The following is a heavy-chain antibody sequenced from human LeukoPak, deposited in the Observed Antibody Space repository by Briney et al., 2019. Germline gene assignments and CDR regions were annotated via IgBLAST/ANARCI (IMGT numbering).Heavy chain of an antibody. Sequence: ASVKVSCKDSVYTLTRYALHWVRAAPGQRGERVGWINAGNGNTKYPQKLKGRVTITRDTSASTAYMELSSLRSEDTAVYYCARPYYDILTGYYNGYYYYGMDVWGQGTTVTVSS. J-gene: IGHJ6*02. D-gene: IGHD3-9*01. CDR1: VYTLTRYA. CDR3: ARPYYDILTGYYNGYYYYGMDV. CDR2: INAGNGNT. V-gene: IGHV1-3*01.